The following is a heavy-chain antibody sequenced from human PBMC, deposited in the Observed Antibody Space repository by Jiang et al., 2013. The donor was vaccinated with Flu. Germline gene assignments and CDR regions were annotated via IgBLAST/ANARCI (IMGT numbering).Heavy chain of an antibody. D-gene: IGHD3-22*01. CDR2: IKQDGSEK. CDR1: GFTFSSYW. Sequence: QLVESGGGLVQPGGSLRLSCAASGFTFSSYWMSWVRQAPGKGLEWVANIKQDGSEKYYVDSVKGRFTISRDNAKNSLYLQMNSLRAEDTAVYYCARDYVADTSGYSYWGQGTLVTVSS. CDR3: ARDYVADTSGYSY. V-gene: IGHV3-7*03. J-gene: IGHJ4*02.